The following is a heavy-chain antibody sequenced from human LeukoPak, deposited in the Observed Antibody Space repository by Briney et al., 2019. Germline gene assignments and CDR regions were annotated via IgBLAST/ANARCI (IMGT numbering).Heavy chain of an antibody. V-gene: IGHV3-30*18. CDR2: ISYDGSNK. Sequence: GGSLRLSCAASGFTFSSYGMHWVRQAPGKGLEWVGVISYDGSNKYYEDSVKGRFTSSRDNSKNTLYLQMNSLRAEDTAVYYCAKDGSGSYYGSSDYWGQGTLVTVSS. D-gene: IGHD3-10*01. J-gene: IGHJ4*02. CDR1: GFTFSSYG. CDR3: AKDGSGSYYGSSDY.